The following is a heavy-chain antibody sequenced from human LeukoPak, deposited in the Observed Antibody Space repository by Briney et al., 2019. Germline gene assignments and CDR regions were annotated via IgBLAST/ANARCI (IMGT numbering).Heavy chain of an antibody. V-gene: IGHV4-39*07. CDR3: ATNWSDFDY. CDR1: GGSFSTTSYF. Sequence: SETLSLTCTVSGGSFSTTSYFWGWIRQPPGQGLEWIASIYLGETTYYNPSLKSRVTISVDTSKNQLSLKLSSVTAADTAVYYCATNWSDFDYWGRGTLVTVSS. D-gene: IGHD1-1*01. J-gene: IGHJ4*02. CDR2: IYLGETT.